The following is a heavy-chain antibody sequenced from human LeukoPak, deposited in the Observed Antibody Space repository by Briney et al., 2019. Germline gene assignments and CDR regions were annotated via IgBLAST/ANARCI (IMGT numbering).Heavy chain of an antibody. Sequence: ASVKVSCKASGYTFTSYGISWVRQAPGQGLEWMGWISAYNGNTNYAQKLQGRVTMTTDTSTSTAYMELRSLRSDDTAVYYCARVPGRVVPAPGEVPYYFDYWGQGTLVTVSS. J-gene: IGHJ4*02. V-gene: IGHV1-18*01. CDR1: GYTFTSYG. CDR3: ARVPGRVVPAPGEVPYYFDY. D-gene: IGHD2-2*01. CDR2: ISAYNGNT.